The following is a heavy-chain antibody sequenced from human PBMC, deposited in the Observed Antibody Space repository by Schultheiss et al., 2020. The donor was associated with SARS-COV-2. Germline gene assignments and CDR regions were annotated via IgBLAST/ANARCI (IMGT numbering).Heavy chain of an antibody. J-gene: IGHJ4*02. D-gene: IGHD7-27*01. Sequence: SETLSLTCAVYGGSFSGYYWSWIRQPPGKGLEWIGYIYHSGSTYYNPSLKSRVTMSVDTSKNQFSLKLSSVTAADTAVYYCARGQTGHMPFDYWGQGTLVTVSS. CDR2: IYHSGST. V-gene: IGHV4-59*12. CDR3: ARGQTGHMPFDY. CDR1: GGSFSGYY.